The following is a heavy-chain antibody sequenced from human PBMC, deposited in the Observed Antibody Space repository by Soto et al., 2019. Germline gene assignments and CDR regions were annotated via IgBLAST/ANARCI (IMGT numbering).Heavy chain of an antibody. D-gene: IGHD7-27*01. CDR3: AREVWGPVD. CDR2: IKEDGIQK. Sequence: EVQLVESGGGLVQPGGSLRLSCEASGFTFTSYTMIWVRQSPGEGLEWLANIKEDGIQKNYVDSVKGRFTISRDNAKKSLYLQMTSLRVDDTAVYYCAREVWGPVDWGQGTLVTVSS. J-gene: IGHJ4*02. V-gene: IGHV3-7*01. CDR1: GFTFTSYT.